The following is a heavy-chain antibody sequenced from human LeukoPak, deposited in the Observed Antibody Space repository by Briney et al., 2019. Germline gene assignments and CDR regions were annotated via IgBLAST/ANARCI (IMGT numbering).Heavy chain of an antibody. CDR2: IRYDGSNK. J-gene: IGHJ4*02. Sequence: SGGSLRLSCAASGFTFSSYGMHWVRQAPGKGLEWVAFIRYDGSNKYYADSVKGRFTISRDNSKNTLYLQMNSLRAEDTAVYYCAKDRDMELERLDPDYWGQGTLVTVSS. CDR3: AKDRDMELERLDPDY. CDR1: GFTFSSYG. D-gene: IGHD1-1*01. V-gene: IGHV3-30*02.